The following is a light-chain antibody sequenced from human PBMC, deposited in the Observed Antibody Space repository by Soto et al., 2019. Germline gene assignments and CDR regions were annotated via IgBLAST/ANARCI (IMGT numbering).Light chain of an antibody. V-gene: IGKV4-1*01. CDR1: ESVFYSSNNKNY. CDR2: WAS. J-gene: IGKJ1*01. Sequence: DIVMTQSPDSLAVYLGERATINVKSRESVFYSSNNKNYLAWSQQKPGQHTKALSYWASTRESGVPDRVSGRGSGTDVTLTISSLQAEDVAVYYCQQYYTTPWTFGQGTKVDIK. CDR3: QQYYTTPWT.